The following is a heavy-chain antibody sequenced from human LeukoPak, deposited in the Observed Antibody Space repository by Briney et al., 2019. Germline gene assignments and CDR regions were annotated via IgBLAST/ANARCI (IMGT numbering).Heavy chain of an antibody. V-gene: IGHV4-34*01. CDR2: INHSGST. CDR3: AKDPGRWLVRRRNWYFDL. CDR1: GGSFSGYY. D-gene: IGHD6-19*01. J-gene: IGHJ2*01. Sequence: SETLSLTCAVYGGSFSGYYWSWIRQPPGKGLEWIGEINHSGSTNYNPSLKSRVTISVDTSKNQFSLKLSSVTAEDTAVYYCAKDPGRWLVRRRNWYFDLWGRGTLVTVSS.